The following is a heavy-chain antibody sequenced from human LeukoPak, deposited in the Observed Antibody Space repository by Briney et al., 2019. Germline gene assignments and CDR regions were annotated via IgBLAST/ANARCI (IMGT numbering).Heavy chain of an antibody. CDR1: GFTFSSYA. V-gene: IGHV3-23*01. D-gene: IGHD6-13*01. CDR2: ISGSGGST. Sequence: GGSLRLSCAASGFTFSSYAMSWVRQAPGKGLEWVSAISGSGGSTYYADAAKGRFTISRDNSKNTLYLQMNSLRAEDTAVYYCAKGLSIAAAGDPFDYWGQGTLVTVSS. J-gene: IGHJ4*02. CDR3: AKGLSIAAAGDPFDY.